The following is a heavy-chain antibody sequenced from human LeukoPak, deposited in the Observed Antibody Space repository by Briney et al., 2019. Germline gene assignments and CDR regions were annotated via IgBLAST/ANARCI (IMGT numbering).Heavy chain of an antibody. CDR2: VFYTGST. D-gene: IGHD3-10*01. CDR1: GVSITNYY. CDR3: ATYNTASVGFHH. Sequence: SETLSLTCIVSGVSITNYYWTWIRQPPGEGLEWIGYVFYTGSTNYNPSLESRVTISVDTSKNQVSLKLTSMTAADTAVYYCATYNTASVGFHHWGRGTLVTVSS. V-gene: IGHV4-59*01. J-gene: IGHJ4*02.